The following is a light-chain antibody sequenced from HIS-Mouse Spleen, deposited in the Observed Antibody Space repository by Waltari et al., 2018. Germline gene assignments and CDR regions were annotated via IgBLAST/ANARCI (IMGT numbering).Light chain of an antibody. Sequence: QSPLTQPASVSGSPGQSIPISCTGTSTDLGGYNYVSWYQPQPGKAPKLMIYDVSNRPSGVSNRFSGSKSGNTASLTISGLQAEDEADYYCSSYTSSSFNVVFGGGTKLTVL. J-gene: IGLJ2*01. CDR1: STDLGGYNY. CDR2: DVS. V-gene: IGLV2-14*03. CDR3: SSYTSSSFNVV.